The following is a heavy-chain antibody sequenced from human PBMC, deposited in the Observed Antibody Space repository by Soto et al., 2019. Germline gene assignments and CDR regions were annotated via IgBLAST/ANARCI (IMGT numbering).Heavy chain of an antibody. J-gene: IGHJ4*02. V-gene: IGHV3-23*01. Sequence: GGSLRLSCAASGFTFSSYAMSWVRQAPGKGLEWVSAISGSGGSTYYADSVKGRFTISRDNSKTTLYLQMNSLRAEDTAVYYCAKDLSFDWLPYFDYWGQGTLVTVSS. CDR3: AKDLSFDWLPYFDY. CDR2: ISGSGGST. D-gene: IGHD3-9*01. CDR1: GFTFSSYA.